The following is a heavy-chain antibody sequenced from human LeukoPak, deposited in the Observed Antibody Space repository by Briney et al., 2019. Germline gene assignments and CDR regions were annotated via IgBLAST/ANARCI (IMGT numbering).Heavy chain of an antibody. CDR1: GFIVSSYE. CDR2: INSGGTV. J-gene: IGHJ3*02. CDR3: ARFSSTWYVAFDM. Sequence: PGGSLRLSCAASGFIVSSYETGWVRQAPGKGLEWLSYINSGGTVYYAVSVKGRFTFSRDNAKNSLYLHMNSLRAEDTALYYCARFSSTWYVAFDMWGQGTMVTVSS. D-gene: IGHD6-13*01. V-gene: IGHV3-48*03.